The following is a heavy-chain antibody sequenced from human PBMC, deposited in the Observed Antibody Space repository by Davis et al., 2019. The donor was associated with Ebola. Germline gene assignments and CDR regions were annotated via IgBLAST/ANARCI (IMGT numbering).Heavy chain of an antibody. J-gene: IGHJ4*02. D-gene: IGHD6-19*01. CDR2: IYYSGFT. CDR3: ARQSLGPYSSGWYVYD. Sequence: AGSLTLSCTVSGGSISSSSYYWGSMRQPPGKGLEWIRHIYYSGFTYYNPSLKSRLIISVDTSKNQFSLKLSSVTAADTAVYYCARQSLGPYSSGWYVYDWGQGTLVTVSS. CDR1: GGSISSSSYY. V-gene: IGHV4-39*01.